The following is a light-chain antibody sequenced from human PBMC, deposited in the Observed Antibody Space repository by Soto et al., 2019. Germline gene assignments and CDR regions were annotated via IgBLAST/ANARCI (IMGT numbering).Light chain of an antibody. Sequence: EIVLTQSPGTLSLSPGEGATLSCRASQSVSSSYLAWYQQKPGQAPRLLIYGASSRATGIPDRFSGGGSGTDFTLTISRLEPEDFAVYYCQQYDNSPWTSGQGNQVEIK. CDR1: QSVSSSY. CDR2: GAS. V-gene: IGKV3-20*01. CDR3: QQYDNSPWT. J-gene: IGKJ1*01.